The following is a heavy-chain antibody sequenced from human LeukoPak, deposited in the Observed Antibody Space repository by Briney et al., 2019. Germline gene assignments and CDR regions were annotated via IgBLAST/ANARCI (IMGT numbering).Heavy chain of an antibody. Sequence: SETLSLTCSVSGGSKSSYYWSWIRQPPGKGLEWIGYSYHSGNTNYNPSLKSRVTISVDTSKNQFSVRLSSVTAADTAVYYCAASGYSSGWYRYFQHWGQGTLVTVSS. J-gene: IGHJ1*01. CDR2: SYHSGNT. V-gene: IGHV4-59*01. CDR3: AASGYSSGWYRYFQH. D-gene: IGHD6-19*01. CDR1: GGSKSSYY.